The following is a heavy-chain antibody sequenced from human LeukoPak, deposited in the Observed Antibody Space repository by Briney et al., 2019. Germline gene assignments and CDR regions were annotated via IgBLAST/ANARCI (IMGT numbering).Heavy chain of an antibody. V-gene: IGHV3-21*01. J-gene: IGHJ4*02. CDR2: ISGSSTNT. CDR1: GFTFSAYN. D-gene: IGHD6-19*01. CDR3: ARCYSGWSRIDS. Sequence: KPGGSLRLSCAGSGFTFSAYNMNWVRQAPGKGLEWVSSISGSSTNTYYGDSVKGRFTISRDNAKNSLYLQMNSLRAEDTAVYYCARCYSGWSRIDSWGQGTLVTVSS.